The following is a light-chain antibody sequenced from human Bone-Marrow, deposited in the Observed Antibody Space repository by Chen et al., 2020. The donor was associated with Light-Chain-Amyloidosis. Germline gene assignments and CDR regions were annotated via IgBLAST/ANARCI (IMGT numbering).Light chain of an antibody. V-gene: IGLV2-14*01. CDR3: SSYTITNTLV. CDR2: EVT. Sequence: QSALTQPASVSGSPGQSITIACTGTSSDVGGDKHVSFYQQPPAKAPKLSIYEVTNRPSWVPDRFSGSKSDNTASLTISGLQTEDEADYFCSSYTITNTLVFGSGTRVTVL. J-gene: IGLJ1*01. CDR1: SSDVGGDKH.